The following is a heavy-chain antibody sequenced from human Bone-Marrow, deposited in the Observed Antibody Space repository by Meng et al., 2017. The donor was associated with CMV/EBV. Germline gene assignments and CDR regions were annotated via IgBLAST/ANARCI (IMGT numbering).Heavy chain of an antibody. Sequence: GESLKISCAASGFTFSSYAMSWVRQAPGKGLEWVSAISGSGGSTYYADSVKGRFTISRDNSKNTLYLQMNSLRAEDTAVYYCANNFWSGYYDYWGQGTRVTVSS. CDR3: ANNFWSGYYDY. CDR1: GFTFSSYA. CDR2: ISGSGGST. D-gene: IGHD3-3*01. J-gene: IGHJ4*02. V-gene: IGHV3-23*01.